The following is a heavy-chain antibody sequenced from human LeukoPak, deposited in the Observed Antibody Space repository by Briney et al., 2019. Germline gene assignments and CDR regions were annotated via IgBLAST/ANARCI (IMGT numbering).Heavy chain of an antibody. Sequence: SVKVSCKASGGTFSSYAISWVRQAPGQGLEWMGRIIPILGIANYAQKFQGRVTITADKPTSTAYMELSSLRSEDTAVYYCARGPMIGYRFDYWGQGTLVTVSS. CDR2: IIPILGIA. CDR3: ARGPMIGYRFDY. V-gene: IGHV1-69*04. J-gene: IGHJ4*02. CDR1: GGTFSSYA. D-gene: IGHD3-22*01.